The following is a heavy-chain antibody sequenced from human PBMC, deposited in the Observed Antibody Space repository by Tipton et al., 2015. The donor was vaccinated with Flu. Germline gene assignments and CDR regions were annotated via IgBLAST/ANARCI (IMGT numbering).Heavy chain of an antibody. Sequence: TLSLTCTVSGYSISSGYYWGWIRQPPGKGLEWIGSIYHSGSTYYNPSLKSRVTISVDTSENQFSLKLSSVTAADTAVYYCARVLQWELRRGWFDPWGQGTLVTVSS. CDR3: ARVLQWELRRGWFDP. CDR1: GYSISSGYY. V-gene: IGHV4-38-2*02. J-gene: IGHJ5*02. CDR2: IYHSGST. D-gene: IGHD1-26*01.